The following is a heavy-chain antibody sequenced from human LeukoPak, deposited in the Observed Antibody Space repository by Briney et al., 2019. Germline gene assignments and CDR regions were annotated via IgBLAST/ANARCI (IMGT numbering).Heavy chain of an antibody. CDR2: ISGSGGST. CDR1: GFTFSSYA. Sequence: GGSLRLSCAASGFTFSSYAMSWVHQAPGKGLEWVSAISGSGGSTYYADSVKGRFTISRDNSKNTLYLQMNSLRAEDTAVYYCAKDGPTAMVTIPAYFDYWGQGTLVTVSS. D-gene: IGHD5-18*01. J-gene: IGHJ4*02. V-gene: IGHV3-23*01. CDR3: AKDGPTAMVTIPAYFDY.